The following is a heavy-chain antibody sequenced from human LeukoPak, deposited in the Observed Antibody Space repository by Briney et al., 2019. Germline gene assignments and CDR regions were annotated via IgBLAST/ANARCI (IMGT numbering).Heavy chain of an antibody. CDR1: TYSISSVYY. Sequence: PSETLSLTCAVSTYSISSVYYWGWIRQPPGKGLEWIGSIYHSGSTYYNPSPKSRVTISVDTSKNQFSLKLSSVTAADTAVYYCAREIIAARPDYFDYWGQGTLVTVSS. J-gene: IGHJ4*02. V-gene: IGHV4-38-2*02. CDR3: AREIIAARPDYFDY. D-gene: IGHD6-6*01. CDR2: IYHSGST.